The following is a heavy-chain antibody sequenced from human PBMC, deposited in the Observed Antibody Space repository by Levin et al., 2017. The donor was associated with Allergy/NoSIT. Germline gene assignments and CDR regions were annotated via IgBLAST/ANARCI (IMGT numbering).Heavy chain of an antibody. CDR1: GYTFTNYG. Sequence: GESLKISCKASGYTFTNYGISWVRQAPGQGLEWMGWISAYNGNTNYAQKFQGRVTMTTDTSTSTAYMELRSLRSDDTAVYYCARHSNFSLYNCFDPWGQGTLVTVSS. D-gene: IGHD4-11*01. CDR2: ISAYNGNT. J-gene: IGHJ5*02. V-gene: IGHV1-18*01. CDR3: ARHSNFSLYNCFDP.